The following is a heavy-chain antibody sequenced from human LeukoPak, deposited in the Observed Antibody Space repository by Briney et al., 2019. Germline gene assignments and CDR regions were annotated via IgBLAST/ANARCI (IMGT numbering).Heavy chain of an antibody. D-gene: IGHD3-10*01. J-gene: IGHJ6*03. CDR2: INPGDGAT. Sequence: ASVKVSCKASGFPFTMYYIHWVRQAPGQGFEWMGMINPGDGATTYAQRFRGRVTVTRDMSTTTVYMDLRGLRSEDTAVFFCAREQGGGLSCYWGGLFASYYTYYYMDVWGRGTTVTVSS. CDR3: AREQGGGLSCYWGGLFASYYTYYYMDV. CDR1: GFPFTMYY. V-gene: IGHV1-46*01.